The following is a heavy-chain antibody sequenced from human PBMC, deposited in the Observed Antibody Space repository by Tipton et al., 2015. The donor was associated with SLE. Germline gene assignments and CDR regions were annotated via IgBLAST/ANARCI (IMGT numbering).Heavy chain of an antibody. CDR3: ARGSCSGGVCYIDY. CDR2: IYYSRST. V-gene: IGHV4-59*01. D-gene: IGHD2-8*02. Sequence: LRLSCTVSGGSISSYYWSWIRQPPGKGLEWIGYIYYSRSTNYNPSLKSRVTISVDTSKNQFSLKLSSVTAADTAVYYCARGSCSGGVCYIDYWGQGTQVTVSS. CDR1: GGSISSYY. J-gene: IGHJ4*02.